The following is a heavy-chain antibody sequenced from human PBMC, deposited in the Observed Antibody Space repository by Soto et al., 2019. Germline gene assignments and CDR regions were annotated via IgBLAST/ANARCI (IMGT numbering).Heavy chain of an antibody. Sequence: SETLSLTCTVSGGSISSGGYYWSWIRQHPGKGLEWIGYTYYSGSTYYNSSLKSRVTISVDTSKNQFSLKLSSVTAADTALYYCARVYGSGSNWFDPWGQGTLVTVSS. D-gene: IGHD2-8*01. CDR3: ARVYGSGSNWFDP. V-gene: IGHV4-31*03. CDR2: TYYSGST. J-gene: IGHJ5*02. CDR1: GGSISSGGYY.